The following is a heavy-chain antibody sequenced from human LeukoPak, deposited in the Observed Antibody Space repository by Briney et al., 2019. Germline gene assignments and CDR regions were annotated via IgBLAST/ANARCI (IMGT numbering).Heavy chain of an antibody. V-gene: IGHV1-18*01. CDR1: GYTLTTYC. J-gene: IGHJ4*02. Sequence: VSEKVSYRASGYTLTTYCIIWVRQAPRQALEWLGGISVYNGNTNYAQKPQGRVTTTTDTSTSTAYTELRSLRPHETAVYYCARMILLLGDVLTVPPRGFDYWGQGTLVTVSS. CDR2: ISVYNGNT. D-gene: IGHD3-9*01. CDR3: ARMILLLGDVLTVPPRGFDY.